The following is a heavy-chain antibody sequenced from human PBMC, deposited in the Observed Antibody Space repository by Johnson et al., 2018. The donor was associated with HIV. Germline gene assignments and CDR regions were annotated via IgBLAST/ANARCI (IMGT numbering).Heavy chain of an antibody. J-gene: IGHJ3*02. CDR3: AKDINLEDSFDR. Sequence: VQLVESGGGLVQPGRSLRLSCAASGFTFDDFAMHWVRQAPGKGLEWVSGISWNSGTIAYADSVKGRFPISRDNAKNSLYLQMNSLRPEDTALYYCAKDINLEDSFDRWGQGTIVTVSS. CDR1: GFTFDDFA. V-gene: IGHV3-9*01. CDR2: ISWNSGTI.